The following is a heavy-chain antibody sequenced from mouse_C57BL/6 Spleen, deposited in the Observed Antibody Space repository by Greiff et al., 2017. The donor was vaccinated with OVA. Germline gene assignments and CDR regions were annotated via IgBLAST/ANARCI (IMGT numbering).Heavy chain of an antibody. CDR3: TSGDYDLYYFDY. Sequence: EVKLMESGGGLVQPGGSMKLSCVASGFTFSNYWMNWVRQSPEKGLEWVAQIRLKSDNYATHYAESVKGRFTISRDDSKSSVYLQMNNLRAEDTGIYYCTSGDYDLYYFDYWGQGTTLTVSS. CDR1: GFTFSNYW. CDR2: IRLKSDNYAT. V-gene: IGHV6-3*01. J-gene: IGHJ2*01. D-gene: IGHD2-4*01.